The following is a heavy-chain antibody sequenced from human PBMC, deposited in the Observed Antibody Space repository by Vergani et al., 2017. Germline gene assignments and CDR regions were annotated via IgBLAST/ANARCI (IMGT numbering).Heavy chain of an antibody. D-gene: IGHD5-18*01. V-gene: IGHV3-9*01. J-gene: IGHJ5*02. CDR1: GFTFDDYA. CDR2: ISWNIGSI. CDR3: AKAREAMVFLSPWFDP. Sequence: EVQLVESGGGLVQPGRSLRLSCAASGFTFDDYAMHWVRQAPGKGLEWVSGISWNIGSIGYADSVKGRFTISRDNAKNSLYLQMNSLRAEETALYYCAKAREAMVFLSPWFDPWGQGTLVTVSS.